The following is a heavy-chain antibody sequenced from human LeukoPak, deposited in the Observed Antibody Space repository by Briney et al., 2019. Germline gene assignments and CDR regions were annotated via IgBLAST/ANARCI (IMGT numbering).Heavy chain of an antibody. V-gene: IGHV3-21*01. CDR1: GFTFSSYS. J-gene: IGHJ4*02. D-gene: IGHD3-22*01. CDR2: ISSSSSYI. CDR3: ARVLELYDSSGYCDY. Sequence: PGGSLRLSCAASGFTFSSYSMNWVRHAPGKGLEWVSSISSSSSYIYYADSVKGRFTISRDNAKNSLYLQMTSLRAEDTAVYYCARVLELYDSSGYCDYWGQGALVTVSS.